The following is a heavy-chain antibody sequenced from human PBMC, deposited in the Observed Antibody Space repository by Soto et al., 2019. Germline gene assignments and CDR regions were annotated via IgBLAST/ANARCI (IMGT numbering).Heavy chain of an antibody. CDR1: GGTFSSYA. Sequence: QVQLVQSGAEVKKPGSSVKVSCKASGGTFSSYAISWVRQAPGQGLEWMGGIIPIFGTANYAQKFQGRVTITADESTSTAYMELSSLRSEDTDVYYCASSNPQYCSSTSCDVGCFDPWGQGTLVTVSS. CDR3: ASSNPQYCSSTSCDVGCFDP. J-gene: IGHJ5*02. CDR2: IIPIFGTA. D-gene: IGHD2-2*01. V-gene: IGHV1-69*01.